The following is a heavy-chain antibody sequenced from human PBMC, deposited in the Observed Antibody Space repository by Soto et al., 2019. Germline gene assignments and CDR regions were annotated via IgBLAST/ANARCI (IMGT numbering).Heavy chain of an antibody. CDR3: AREGESYYGSGSYYKASYFES. V-gene: IGHV1-2*02. CDR2: ISPKSGGT. Sequence: VASVKVSCKASGYSFIDYYMHWVRQAPGQGFEWMGRISPKSGGTNYAQKFEGRVTMTWDTSLNTAYMELSSLISEDTAVYYCAREGESYYGSGSYYKASYFESWGQGTLVTVSS. CDR1: GYSFIDYY. J-gene: IGHJ4*02. D-gene: IGHD3-10*01.